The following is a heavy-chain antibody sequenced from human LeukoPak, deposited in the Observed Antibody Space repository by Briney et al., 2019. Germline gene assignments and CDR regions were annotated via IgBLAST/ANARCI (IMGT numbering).Heavy chain of an antibody. CDR2: ISYDGSNK. D-gene: IGHD3-16*02. Sequence: PGRSLRLSCAASGFTFSSYAMHWVRQAPGKGLEWVAVISYDGSNKYYADSVKGRFTISRDNSKNTLYLQMNSLRAEDTAVYYCAKAGSVYPSDAFDIWGQGTMVTVSS. CDR1: GFTFSSYA. CDR3: AKAGSVYPSDAFDI. V-gene: IGHV3-30-3*01. J-gene: IGHJ3*02.